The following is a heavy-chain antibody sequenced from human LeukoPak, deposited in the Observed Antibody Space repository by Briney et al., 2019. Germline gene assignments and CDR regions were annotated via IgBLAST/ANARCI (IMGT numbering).Heavy chain of an antibody. CDR3: AREANDYVWGSYHNWFDP. D-gene: IGHD3-16*02. CDR2: ISSSGSTI. J-gene: IGHJ5*02. CDR1: GFTFSSYE. V-gene: IGHV3-48*03. Sequence: GGSLRLSCAASGFTFSSYEMNWVRQAPGKGLEWVSYISSSGSTIYYADSVKGRFTISRDNAKNSLYLQMNSLRAEDKAVYYCAREANDYVWGSYHNWFDPWGQGTLVTVSS.